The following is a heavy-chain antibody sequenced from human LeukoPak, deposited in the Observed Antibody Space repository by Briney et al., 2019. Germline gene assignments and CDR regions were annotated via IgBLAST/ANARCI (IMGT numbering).Heavy chain of an antibody. D-gene: IGHD2-2*02. J-gene: IGHJ4*02. Sequence: SETLSLTCAVSGYSISSGYYWGWIRQPPGKGLEWIGSIYHSGSTYYNPSLKSRVTVSVDTSKNQFSLKLSSVTAADTAVYYCARGRRDVVVVPAPTPPDYWGQGTLVTVSS. CDR3: ARGRRDVVVVPAPTPPDY. CDR2: IYHSGST. V-gene: IGHV4-38-2*01. CDR1: GYSISSGYY.